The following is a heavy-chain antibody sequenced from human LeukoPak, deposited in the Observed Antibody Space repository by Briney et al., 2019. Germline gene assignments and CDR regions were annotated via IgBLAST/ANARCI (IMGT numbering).Heavy chain of an antibody. CDR2: ISSSGSTI. J-gene: IGHJ4*02. D-gene: IGHD6-19*01. V-gene: IGHV3-11*01. Sequence: GGSLRLSCAASGFTFSDYYMSWIRQAPGKGLEWVSYISSSGSTIYYADSVKGRFTISRDNAKNSLYLQMNSLRAEATAVYYSARDNSGLYWDYDYWGQGTLVTVSS. CDR3: ARDNSGLYWDYDY. CDR1: GFTFSDYY.